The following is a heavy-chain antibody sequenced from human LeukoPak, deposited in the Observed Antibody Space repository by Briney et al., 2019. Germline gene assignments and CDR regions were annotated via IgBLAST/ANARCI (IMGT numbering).Heavy chain of an antibody. Sequence: PGGSLRLSCAASGFTFSSYGMHWVRQAPGKGLEWVAFIRYDGSNKYYADSVKGRFTISRDNSKNTLYLQMNSLRAEDTAVYYCAKGTPLYCTNGVCNGDYFDYWGQGTLVTVSS. J-gene: IGHJ4*02. CDR1: GFTFSSYG. D-gene: IGHD2-8*01. CDR3: AKGTPLYCTNGVCNGDYFDY. CDR2: IRYDGSNK. V-gene: IGHV3-30*02.